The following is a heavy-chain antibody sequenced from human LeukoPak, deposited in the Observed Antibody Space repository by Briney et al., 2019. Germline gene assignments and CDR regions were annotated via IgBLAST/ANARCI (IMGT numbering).Heavy chain of an antibody. D-gene: IGHD6-19*01. CDR1: GFTFSSYA. CDR3: AKVSVAGISYDY. J-gene: IGHJ4*02. CDR2: ISGSGGST. Sequence: GGSLRLSCAASGFTFSSYAMSWVRQAPGKGLEWVSAISGSGGSTYYADSVKGRFTISRDNSKNTLYLQMNSPRAEDTAVYYCAKVSVAGISYDYWGQGTLVTVSS. V-gene: IGHV3-23*01.